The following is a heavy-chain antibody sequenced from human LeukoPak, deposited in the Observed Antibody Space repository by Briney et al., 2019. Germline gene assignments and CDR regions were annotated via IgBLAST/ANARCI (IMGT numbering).Heavy chain of an antibody. CDR3: ARASGSGWYPANYFDY. Sequence: SVKVSCKASGGTFNSYAISWVRQAPGQGLEWMGGIIPIFGTTNYARKFRGRVTLTADKSTRTAYMELSSLRSEDTAVYYCARASGSGWYPANYFDYWGQGTLVTVSS. V-gene: IGHV1-69*06. CDR1: GGTFNSYA. CDR2: IIPIFGTT. J-gene: IGHJ4*02. D-gene: IGHD6-19*01.